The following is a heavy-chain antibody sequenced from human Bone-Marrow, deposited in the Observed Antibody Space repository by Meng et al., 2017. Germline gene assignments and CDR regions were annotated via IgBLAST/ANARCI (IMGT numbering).Heavy chain of an antibody. Sequence: QVHLVESGGGGVEPGRSLIISCAASGFPLTDYAIQWVRQAPGKGLEWVAVVSRDGDLKYYADSVRGRFTISRDNSKNTVYLQMNSLRAEDTAVYYCARARGYSYGYDYWGQGTLVTVSS. CDR3: ARARGYSYGYDY. D-gene: IGHD5-18*01. CDR1: GFPLTDYA. CDR2: VSRDGDLK. V-gene: IGHV3-30*14. J-gene: IGHJ4*02.